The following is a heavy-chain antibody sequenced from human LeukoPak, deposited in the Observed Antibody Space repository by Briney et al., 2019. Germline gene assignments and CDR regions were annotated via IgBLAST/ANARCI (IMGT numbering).Heavy chain of an antibody. CDR2: INPSGGST. V-gene: IGHV1-46*01. J-gene: IGHJ3*02. CDR3: ARDDDDYGDLRYAFDI. Sequence: ASVKVSCKASGYTFTSYYMHWVRQAPGQGLEWMGIINPSGGSTSYAQKFQGRVTMTRDTSTSTVYMELSSLRSEDTAVYYCARDDDDYGDLRYAFDIWGHGTMVTVSS. CDR1: GYTFTSYY. D-gene: IGHD4-17*01.